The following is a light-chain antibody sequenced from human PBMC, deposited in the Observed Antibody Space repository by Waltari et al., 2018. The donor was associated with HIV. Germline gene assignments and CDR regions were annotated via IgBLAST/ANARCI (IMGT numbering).Light chain of an antibody. CDR2: ASS. J-gene: IGKJ1*01. V-gene: IGKV1-39*01. CDR3: QQSYTDPRT. CDR1: QNIRSN. Sequence: DIHMTHSPSPLSASVGDRDTIPHRASQNIRSNINWYQQKPRKAPNLLIYASSSLQNGVPSRFSGSGSGTDSTLTISSLQPEDFATYHCQQSYTDPRTFGQGTKV.